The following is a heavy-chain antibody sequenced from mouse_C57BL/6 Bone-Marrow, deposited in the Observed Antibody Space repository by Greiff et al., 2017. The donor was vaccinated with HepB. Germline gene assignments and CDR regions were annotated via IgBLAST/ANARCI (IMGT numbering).Heavy chain of an antibody. J-gene: IGHJ4*01. CDR3: AKLYYNGSSPYYAMDY. D-gene: IGHD1-1*01. V-gene: IGHV5-4*01. CDR1: GFTFSSYA. CDR2: ISDGGSYT. Sequence: EVQVVESGGGLVKPGGSLKLSCAASGFTFSSYAMSWVRQTPEKRLEWVATISDGGSYTYYPDNVKGRFTISRDNAKNNLYLQMSHLKSEDTAMYYCAKLYYNGSSPYYAMDYWGQGTSVTVSS.